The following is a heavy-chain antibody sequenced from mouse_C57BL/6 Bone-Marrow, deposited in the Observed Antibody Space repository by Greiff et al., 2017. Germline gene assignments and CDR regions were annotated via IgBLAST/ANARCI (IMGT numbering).Heavy chain of an antibody. CDR3: ARRDDYDRDAMDY. J-gene: IGHJ4*01. Sequence: VQLQQPGAELVRPGSSVKLSCKASGYTFTSYWMRWVKQRPIQGLEWIGNIDPSDSETHYNQKFKDKATLTVDKSSSTAYMQLSSLTSEDSAVYYCARRDDYDRDAMDYWGQGTSVTVSS. CDR2: IDPSDSET. CDR1: GYTFTSYW. D-gene: IGHD2-4*01. V-gene: IGHV1-52*01.